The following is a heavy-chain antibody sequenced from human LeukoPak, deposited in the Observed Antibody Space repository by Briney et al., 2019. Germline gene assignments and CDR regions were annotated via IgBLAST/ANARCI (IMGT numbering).Heavy chain of an antibody. CDR1: GYSFTSYW. CDR2: IYPGDSDT. D-gene: IGHD1-26*01. Sequence: GESLRISCKGSGYSFTSYWIGWVRQMPGKGLEWMGIIYPGDSDTRYSPSFQGQVTISADKSISTAYLQWSSLKASDTAMYYCARLRGSGSYYSHFDYWGQGTLATVSS. V-gene: IGHV5-51*01. J-gene: IGHJ4*02. CDR3: ARLRGSGSYYSHFDY.